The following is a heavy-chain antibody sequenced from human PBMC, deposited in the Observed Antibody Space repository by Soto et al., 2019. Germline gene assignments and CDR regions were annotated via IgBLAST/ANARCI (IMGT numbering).Heavy chain of an antibody. CDR1: GGSASSGSYY. CDR3: ATSEGRAMWFDP. J-gene: IGHJ5*02. Sequence: KTSETLSLTCTVSGGSASSGSYYWSWIRQPPGKGLEWIGYIYYSGSTNYNPSLKSRVTISVDTSKNQFSLKLSSVTAADTAGYYCATSEGRAMWFDPWGQGTLVTVSS. CDR2: IYYSGST. D-gene: IGHD2-2*01. V-gene: IGHV4-61*01.